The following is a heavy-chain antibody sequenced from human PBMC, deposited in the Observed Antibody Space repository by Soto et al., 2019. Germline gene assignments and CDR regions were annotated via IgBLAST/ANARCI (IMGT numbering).Heavy chain of an antibody. CDR1: GYTFTSYY. Sequence: GASVKVSCKASGYTFTSYYMHWVRQAPGQGLEWMGIINPSGGSTSYAQKFQGRVTMTRDTSTSTVYMELSSLRSEDTAVYYCARSATTSRDIVATIPIYYGMDVWGQGTTVTVSS. J-gene: IGHJ6*02. CDR2: INPSGGST. V-gene: IGHV1-46*01. CDR3: ARSATTSRDIVATIPIYYGMDV. D-gene: IGHD5-12*01.